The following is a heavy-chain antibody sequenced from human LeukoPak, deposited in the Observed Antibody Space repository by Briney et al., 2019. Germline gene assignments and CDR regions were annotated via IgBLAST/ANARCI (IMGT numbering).Heavy chain of an antibody. Sequence: ASVKVSCKASGYTFTGYAIHWVRQAPGQGLEWMGWINPEKRDTGYAHKFQGRVTMTSDTSISTAYMELSSLRSVDTAVYYCAKKVRGPSHPLDFWGQGTLVTVSS. CDR3: AKKVRGPSHPLDF. V-gene: IGHV1-2*02. CDR2: INPEKRDT. D-gene: IGHD5-12*01. J-gene: IGHJ4*02. CDR1: GYTFTGYA.